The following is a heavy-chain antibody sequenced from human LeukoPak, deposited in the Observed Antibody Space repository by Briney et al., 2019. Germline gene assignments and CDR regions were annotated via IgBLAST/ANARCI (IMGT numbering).Heavy chain of an antibody. D-gene: IGHD3-3*01. Sequence: GGSLRLSCAASGFTFSSYWMSWVRQAPGKGLECVANIKQDGSEKYYVDSVKGRFAISRDNAKNSLYLQMNSLRAEDTAVYYCASQSSGGFFEDYWGQGTLVTVSS. J-gene: IGHJ4*02. CDR2: IKQDGSEK. CDR1: GFTFSSYW. V-gene: IGHV3-7*01. CDR3: ASQSSGGFFEDY.